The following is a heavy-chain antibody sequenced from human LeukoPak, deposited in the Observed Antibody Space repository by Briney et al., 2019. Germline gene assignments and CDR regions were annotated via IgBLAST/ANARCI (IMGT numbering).Heavy chain of an antibody. J-gene: IGHJ4*02. CDR3: AKDLLRGAQGY. Sequence: GGSLRLSCAASGFTFSSYAMSWVRQAPRKGLEWVSAISGSGGSTYYAASVKGRFTISRDNSKNTLYLQMNSLRAEDTAVYYCAKDLLRGAQGYWGQGTLVTVSS. CDR1: GFTFSSYA. V-gene: IGHV3-23*01. D-gene: IGHD1-26*01. CDR2: ISGSGGST.